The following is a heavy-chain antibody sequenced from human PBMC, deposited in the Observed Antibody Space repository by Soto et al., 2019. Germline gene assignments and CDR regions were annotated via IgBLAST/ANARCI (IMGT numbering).Heavy chain of an antibody. Sequence: SETLFLTCAVYTGSFSGYSWSWIRQPPGKGLEWIGEINHSGSTNYNPSLKSRVTISVDTSKNQFSLKLSSVTAADTAVYYCARGRRGYSSSWYDYWGQGTLVTVSS. CDR1: TGSFSGYS. V-gene: IGHV4-34*01. D-gene: IGHD6-13*01. CDR3: ARGRRGYSSSWYDY. CDR2: INHSGST. J-gene: IGHJ4*02.